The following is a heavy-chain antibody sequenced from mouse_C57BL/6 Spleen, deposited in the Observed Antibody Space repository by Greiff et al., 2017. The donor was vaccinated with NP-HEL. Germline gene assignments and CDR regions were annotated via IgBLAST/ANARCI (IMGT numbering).Heavy chain of an antibody. Sequence: QVQLQQSGAELVRPGASVTLSCKASGYTFTDYEMHWVKQTPVHGLEWIGAIDPETGGTAYNQKFKGKAILTADKSSSTAYMELRSLTSEDSAVYYCTGGKGDFDYWGQGTTLTVSS. D-gene: IGHD1-3*01. CDR2: IDPETGGT. CDR1: GYTFTDYE. V-gene: IGHV1-15*01. CDR3: TGGKGDFDY. J-gene: IGHJ2*01.